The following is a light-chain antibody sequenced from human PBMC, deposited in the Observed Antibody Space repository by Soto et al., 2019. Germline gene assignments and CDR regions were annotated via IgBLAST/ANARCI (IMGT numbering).Light chain of an antibody. CDR3: QQRSDWPST. CDR2: DAS. V-gene: IGKV3-11*01. Sequence: EIVLTQSPATLSLSPGERATLSCRASQSVSSYLAWYHQKPGQAPRLLIYDASNRATGIPARFSGSGSGTDFTLTISSLEPDDFSVYYCQQRSDWPSTFGGGTKVQIK. J-gene: IGKJ4*01. CDR1: QSVSSY.